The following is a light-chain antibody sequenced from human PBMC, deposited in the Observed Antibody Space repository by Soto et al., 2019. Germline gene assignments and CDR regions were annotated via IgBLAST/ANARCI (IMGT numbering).Light chain of an antibody. V-gene: IGKV1-5*03. CDR3: QQYRTYPWT. CDR1: QSISSW. Sequence: DIQMTQSPSTLSASVGDRVTITCRASQSISSWLAWYQQKPGKAPKLLIYKASSLQGGVPSRFSGCGSETEFTLTISSLQPDDFATYYCQQYRTYPWTFGQGTKVEIK. CDR2: KAS. J-gene: IGKJ1*01.